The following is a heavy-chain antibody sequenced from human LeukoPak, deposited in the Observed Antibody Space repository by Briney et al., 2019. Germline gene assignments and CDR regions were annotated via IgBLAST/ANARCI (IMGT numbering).Heavy chain of an antibody. V-gene: IGHV3-11*06. Sequence: KPGGSLRLSCAASGFTFSDYYMSWIRQAPGKGLEWISYISSSSSYTNYVDSVKGRFTISRDNSKNTLYLQMNSLRAEDTAVYYCARVVGATDLDYWGQGTLVTVSS. CDR1: GFTFSDYY. J-gene: IGHJ4*02. D-gene: IGHD1-26*01. CDR3: ARVVGATDLDY. CDR2: ISSSSSYT.